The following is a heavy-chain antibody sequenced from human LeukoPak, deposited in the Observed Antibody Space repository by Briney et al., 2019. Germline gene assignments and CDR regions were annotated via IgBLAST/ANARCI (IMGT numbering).Heavy chain of an antibody. Sequence: GRSLRLSCAASGFIFGSYGMHWVRQAPGKGLEWVAVIWHDGSNNDYGDSVKGRFTISRDNSKNTVYLQMNSLRAEDTAVYYCARGTTTSLAFDYWGQGTPVTVSS. CDR1: GFIFGSYG. D-gene: IGHD2-2*01. J-gene: IGHJ4*02. V-gene: IGHV3-33*01. CDR2: IWHDGSNN. CDR3: ARGTTTSLAFDY.